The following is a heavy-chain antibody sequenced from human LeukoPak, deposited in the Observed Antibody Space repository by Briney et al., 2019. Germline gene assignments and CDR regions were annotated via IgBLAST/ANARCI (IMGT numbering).Heavy chain of an antibody. CDR1: GYSISSGYY. CDR3: ARVPVLLWFGELSGYFDY. D-gene: IGHD3-10*01. J-gene: IGHJ4*02. V-gene: IGHV4-38-2*02. Sequence: SETLSLTCTVSGYSISSGYYWGWIRQPPGKGLEWIGSIYHSGSTYYNPSLKSRVTMSVDTSKNQFSLKLSSVTAADTAVYYCARVPVLLWFGELSGYFDYWGQGTLVTVSS. CDR2: IYHSGST.